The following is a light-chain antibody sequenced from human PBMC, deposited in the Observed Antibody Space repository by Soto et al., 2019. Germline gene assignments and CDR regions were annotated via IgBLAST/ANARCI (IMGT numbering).Light chain of an antibody. CDR1: SSDVGAHNY. V-gene: IGLV2-11*01. J-gene: IGLJ1*01. CDR2: DVV. Sequence: QLVLTQPRSVSGSPGQSVAISCTGTSSDVGAHNYVSWYQQHPGKAPKLMIYDVVKRPSGVPDRFSGSKSGNTASLTISGLQAEDEGDYYCCSYGASSVFGTGTKLTVL. CDR3: CSYGASSV.